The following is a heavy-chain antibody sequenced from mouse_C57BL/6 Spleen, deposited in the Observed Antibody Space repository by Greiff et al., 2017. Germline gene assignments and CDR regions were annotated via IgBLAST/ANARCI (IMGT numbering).Heavy chain of an antibody. CDR3: ARELQEPLGREIFFAY. V-gene: IGHV1-26*01. CDR2: INPNNGGT. CDR1: GYTFTDYY. D-gene: IGHD4-1*01. J-gene: IGHJ3*01. Sequence: VQLQQSGPELVKPGASVKISCKASGYTFTDYYMNWVKQSHGKSLEWIGDINPNNGGTSYNQKFKGKATLTVDKSSSTAYMELRSLTSEDSAVYYCARELQEPLGREIFFAYWGQGTLVTVSA.